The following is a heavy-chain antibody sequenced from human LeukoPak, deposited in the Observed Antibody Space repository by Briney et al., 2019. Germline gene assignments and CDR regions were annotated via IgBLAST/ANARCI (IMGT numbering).Heavy chain of an antibody. J-gene: IGHJ4*02. CDR1: GYTSTSYG. Sequence: ASVKVSCKASGYTSTSYGISWVRQAPGQGLEWMGWISAYNGNTNYAQKLQGRVTMTTDTSTSTAYMELRSLRSDDTAVYYCARVASIVGATRPLDYWGQGTLVTVSS. V-gene: IGHV1-18*01. CDR3: ARVASIVGATRPLDY. CDR2: ISAYNGNT. D-gene: IGHD1-26*01.